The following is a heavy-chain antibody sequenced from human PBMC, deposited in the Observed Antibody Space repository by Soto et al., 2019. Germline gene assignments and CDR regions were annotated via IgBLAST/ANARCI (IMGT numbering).Heavy chain of an antibody. CDR1: GYTFRSHA. CDR2: INAGNGNT. CDR3: ARDRPLGLGYFYGMDV. Sequence: QVQLVQSGAEVKKPGASVKVSCKASGYTFRSHAMHWVRQAPGQRLEWMGWINAGNGNTKYSQKLQGRVTISRDTSASTAYMELSSLRSEDTAVYYCARDRPLGLGYFYGMDVWGQGTTVTVSS. J-gene: IGHJ6*02. V-gene: IGHV1-3*01.